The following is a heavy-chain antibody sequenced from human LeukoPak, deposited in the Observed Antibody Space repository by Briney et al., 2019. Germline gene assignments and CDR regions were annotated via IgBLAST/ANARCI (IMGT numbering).Heavy chain of an antibody. CDR1: VYTFTSYD. CDR3: ARVSRGYYDSSGYYG. Sequence: ASVKDSCKASVYTFTSYDITWVRQAPGQGLEWMGWISPYNGNTNYAQKLQGRVTMTTDTSTSTAYMELRSLRSDDTAVYYCARVSRGYYDSSGYYGWGQGTLVTVSS. D-gene: IGHD3-22*01. J-gene: IGHJ4*02. CDR2: ISPYNGNT. V-gene: IGHV1-18*01.